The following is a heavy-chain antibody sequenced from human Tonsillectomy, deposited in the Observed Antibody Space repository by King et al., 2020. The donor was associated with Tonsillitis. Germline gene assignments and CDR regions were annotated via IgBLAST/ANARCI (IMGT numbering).Heavy chain of an antibody. Sequence: VQLQESGPGLVKPSETLSLTCTVSSGSISSYYWSWIRQPPGKGLEWIGYIYYGGRTNYNPSLKSRVTISVDTSKNQFSLKLSSVTAADTAVYYCARSGDGDAFDIWGQGTMVTVSS. D-gene: IGHD4-17*01. J-gene: IGHJ3*02. V-gene: IGHV4-59*01. CDR3: ARSGDGDAFDI. CDR1: SGSISSYY. CDR2: IYYGGRT.